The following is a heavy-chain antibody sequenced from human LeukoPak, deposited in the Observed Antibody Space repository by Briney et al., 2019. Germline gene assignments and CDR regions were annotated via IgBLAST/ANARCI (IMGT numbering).Heavy chain of an antibody. V-gene: IGHV3-23*01. CDR2: ISNSDYST. Sequence: GGSLRLSCAASGFTFSSYAMSWVRQAPGKGLEWVSTISNSDYSTYYADSVNGRFTISRANSENTLYLQMNNLRAEDTAVYYCAKATGYLLWGQGTLVTVSS. CDR3: AKATGYLL. D-gene: IGHD1-14*01. CDR1: GFTFSSYA. J-gene: IGHJ4*02.